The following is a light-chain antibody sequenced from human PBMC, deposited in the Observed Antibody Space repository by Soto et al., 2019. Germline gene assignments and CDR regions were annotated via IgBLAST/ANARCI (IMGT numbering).Light chain of an antibody. CDR2: DAS. CDR3: QQYDNLPWT. CDR1: PDISNY. V-gene: IGKV1-33*01. J-gene: IGKJ1*01. Sequence: DIQMTQSPSSLSASVGDRVTITCQASPDISNYLNWYQQKPGKAPKPLIHDASNLETGVPSRFSGSGSGTDFTFTISSLQPEDIATYYCQQYDNLPWTFGQGTKVDIK.